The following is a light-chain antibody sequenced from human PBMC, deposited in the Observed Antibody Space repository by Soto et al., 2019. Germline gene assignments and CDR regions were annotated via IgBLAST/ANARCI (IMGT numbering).Light chain of an antibody. CDR1: QSISDT. CDR3: QQYDNCPWT. J-gene: IGKJ1*01. Sequence: EIVMTQSPATLSVSPGGRATLSCRASQSISDTLAWYQQKPGQAPRLLIYGASRRATDFPSRFSGNGSGTDFTLTISSLQSEDSAVYYCQQYDNCPWTFGQGTKVDI. V-gene: IGKV3-15*01. CDR2: GAS.